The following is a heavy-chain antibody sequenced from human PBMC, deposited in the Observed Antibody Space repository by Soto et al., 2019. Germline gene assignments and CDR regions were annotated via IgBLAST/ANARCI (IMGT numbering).Heavy chain of an antibody. CDR1: GYTFTSYY. D-gene: IGHD1-26*01. Sequence: ASVKVSFKASGYTFTSYYMHWVRQAPGQGLEWMGIINPSGGSTSYAQKFQGRVTMTRDTSTSTVYMELSSLRSEDTAVYYCTRSGSYYGGMGNAFDIWGQGTMVTVSS. CDR3: TRSGSYYGGMGNAFDI. CDR2: INPSGGST. V-gene: IGHV1-46*01. J-gene: IGHJ3*02.